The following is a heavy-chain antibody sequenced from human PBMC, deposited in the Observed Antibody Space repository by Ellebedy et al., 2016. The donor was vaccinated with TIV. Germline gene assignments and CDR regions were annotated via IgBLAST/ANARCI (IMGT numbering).Heavy chain of an antibody. CDR1: GGSFSGYF. V-gene: IGHV4-34*01. CDR3: ARFMGQVVLTRMRGMDV. CDR2: INHTGGT. Sequence: MPSETLSLTCAVYGGSFSGYFWSRIRQSPEKGLEWIGEINHTGGTNYNPSLKRRVTISIDTSKSQFSLKLNSVTAADTAVYYCARFMGQVVLTRMRGMDVWGQGTTVTVSS. J-gene: IGHJ6*02. D-gene: IGHD6-6*01.